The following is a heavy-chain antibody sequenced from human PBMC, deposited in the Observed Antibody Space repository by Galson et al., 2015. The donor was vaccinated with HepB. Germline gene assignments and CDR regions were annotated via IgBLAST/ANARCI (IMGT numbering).Heavy chain of an antibody. Sequence: SLRLSCAASGFTFRSHAMHWVRQAPGKGLEYVSSISPNGDSTYYANSVKGRFTISRDNSKNTLYLQMGSLRAEDTAVYYCAKGSMVRGVVDYWGQGTLVTVSS. J-gene: IGHJ4*02. CDR3: AKGSMVRGVVDY. CDR1: GFTFRSHA. CDR2: ISPNGDST. V-gene: IGHV3-64*01. D-gene: IGHD3-10*01.